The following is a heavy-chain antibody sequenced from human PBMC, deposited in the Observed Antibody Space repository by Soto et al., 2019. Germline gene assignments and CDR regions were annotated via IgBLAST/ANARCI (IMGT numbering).Heavy chain of an antibody. CDR2: IYHSGTT. Sequence: QVQLQESGPGLVKSSGTLSLTCAVSGDSISSPHWWSWVRQPPGKGLEWIGEIYHSGTTNYNPSLKSRVTMSVDKSKNQLSLMLSSVTAADTAVYYCARLATRFYFQHWGQGTLVTVSS. CDR3: ARLATRFYFQH. J-gene: IGHJ1*01. CDR1: GDSISSPHW. V-gene: IGHV4-4*02.